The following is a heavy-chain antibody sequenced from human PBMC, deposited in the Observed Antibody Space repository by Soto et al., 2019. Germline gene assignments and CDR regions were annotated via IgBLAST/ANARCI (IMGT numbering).Heavy chain of an antibody. D-gene: IGHD2-2*03. CDR1: GYTFTGYY. V-gene: IGHV1-2*04. J-gene: IGHJ6*02. CDR2: INPNSGGT. CDR3: ARERSLDSNIYGMDV. Sequence: ASVKVSCTASGYTFTGYYMHWVRQAPGQGLEWMGWINPNSGGTNYAQKFQGWVTMTRDTSISTAYMELSRLRSDDTAVYYCARERSLDSNIYGMDVWGQGTAVPV.